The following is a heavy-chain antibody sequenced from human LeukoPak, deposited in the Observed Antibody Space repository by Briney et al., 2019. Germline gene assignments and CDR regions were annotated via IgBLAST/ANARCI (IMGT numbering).Heavy chain of an antibody. Sequence: PSDTLSLTCAVYGESLNYYYWSWIRQSPGKGLEWIGDIFDGKTISYNPSLKSRVTISAATSSQQFSLNLKSVTAADTAVYFCASGAWAARLNSWAQGALVIVSS. D-gene: IGHD4-23*01. J-gene: IGHJ4*02. CDR1: GESLNYYY. CDR3: ASGAWAARLNS. V-gene: IGHV4-34*12. CDR2: IFDGKTI.